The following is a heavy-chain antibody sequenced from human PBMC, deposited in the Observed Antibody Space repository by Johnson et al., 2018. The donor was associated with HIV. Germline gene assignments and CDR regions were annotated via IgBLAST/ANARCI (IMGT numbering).Heavy chain of an antibody. V-gene: IGHV3-30*04. J-gene: IGHJ3*02. D-gene: IGHD6-13*01. CDR3: VSAAAGMETDACDI. CDR1: GFTFSTYA. CDR2: ISYDGSNK. Sequence: QVQLVESGGGVVQPGRSLRLSCAASGFTFSTYAMHWVRQAPGKGLEWVAVISYDGSNKYYAYSVKGRFTISRDNAKNSLYLQMNSLRAEDTAVYYCVSAAAGMETDACDIWGQGTIVTVSS.